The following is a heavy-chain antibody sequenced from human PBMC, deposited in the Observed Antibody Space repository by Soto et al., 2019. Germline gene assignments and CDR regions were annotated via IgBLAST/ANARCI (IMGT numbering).Heavy chain of an antibody. D-gene: IGHD6-13*01. Sequence: QVQLVQSGAEVKKPGASVKVSCKASGDTFTGYYIHWLRQAPGQGPEWMGWIDPNSGDTNYAQKFQGRVTMTRGSSISTAYMELSRLRSDDTAVYYCATQKYSSSWFYDYWGQGTLVTVSS. J-gene: IGHJ4*02. V-gene: IGHV1-2*02. CDR2: IDPNSGDT. CDR1: GDTFTGYY. CDR3: ATQKYSSSWFYDY.